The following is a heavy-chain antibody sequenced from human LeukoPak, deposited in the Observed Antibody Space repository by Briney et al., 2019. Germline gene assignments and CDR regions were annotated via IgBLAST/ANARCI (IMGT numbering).Heavy chain of an antibody. J-gene: IGHJ4*02. CDR3: ARGGQLVDLWLYY. V-gene: IGHV1-8*02. D-gene: IGHD6-13*01. CDR2: MNPNSGNT. Sequence: GASVKVSCKASGYTFTGYYMHWVRQATGQGLEWMGWMNPNSGNTGYAQKFQGRVTMTRNTSISTAYMELSSLRSEDTAVYYCARGGQLVDLWLYYWGQGTLVTVSS. CDR1: GYTFTGYY.